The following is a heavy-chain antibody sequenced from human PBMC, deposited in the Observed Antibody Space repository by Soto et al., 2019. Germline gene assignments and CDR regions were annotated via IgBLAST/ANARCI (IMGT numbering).Heavy chain of an antibody. D-gene: IGHD6-19*01. V-gene: IGHV4-4*02. CDR2: IYHSGRT. CDR3: AGSYCSGGRCHSYVMDS. Sequence: QVQLQESGPGLVKPSGTLSLTCDVSGGSINNGNSWSWVRQSPARGLEWIGEIYHSGRTDYNPSLKSRVKISLDRSKNQFSLKMSSVPAADTAIYSGAGSYCSGGRCHSYVMDSWGQGTTVT. J-gene: IGHJ6*02. CDR1: GGSINNGNS.